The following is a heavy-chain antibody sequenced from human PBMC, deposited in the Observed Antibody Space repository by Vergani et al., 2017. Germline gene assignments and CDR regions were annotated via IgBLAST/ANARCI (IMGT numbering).Heavy chain of an antibody. D-gene: IGHD2-2*01. Sequence: QVSLVESGGGVVQPGRSLTLTCSASGFGFKNFAMHWVRPAPGKGLEWVATLSKDGTHDCYEHSVRGRFAVSRDNFKNTMYLQRDRLTTEDTAVYFGARDGNDSFVCSSDDSHLLYYWGQGILVTVSS. V-gene: IGHV3-30*03. CDR3: ARDGNDSFVCSSDDSHLLYY. J-gene: IGHJ4*02. CDR2: LSKDGTHD. CDR1: GFGFKNFA.